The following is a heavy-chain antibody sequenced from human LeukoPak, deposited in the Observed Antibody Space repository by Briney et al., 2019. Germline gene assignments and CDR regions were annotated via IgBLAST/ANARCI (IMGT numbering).Heavy chain of an antibody. D-gene: IGHD4-17*01. CDR3: ARDGSGDYGFDY. V-gene: IGHV4-59*01. J-gene: IGHJ4*02. Sequence: SETLSLTCTVSGGSISSYYWSRIRQPPGKGLEWIGYIYYSGSTNYNPSLKSRVTISVDTSKNQFSLKLSSVTAADTAVYYCARDGSGDYGFDYWGQGTLVTVSS. CDR1: GGSISSYY. CDR2: IYYSGST.